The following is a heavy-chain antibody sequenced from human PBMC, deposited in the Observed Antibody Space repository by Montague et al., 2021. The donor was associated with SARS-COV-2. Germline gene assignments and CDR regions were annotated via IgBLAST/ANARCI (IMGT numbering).Heavy chain of an antibody. D-gene: IGHD2-2*01. CDR2: INHSGST. J-gene: IGHJ6*02. CDR3: ARVRAVPAAMRIFSLGRSYYGMDV. V-gene: IGHV4-34*01. Sequence: SETLSLTRAVYGGSFSGYYWSWIRQPPGKGLEWIGEINHSGSTNYNPSLKSRVTISVDTSKNQFSLKLSSVTAAVTAVYYCARVRAVPAAMRIFSLGRSYYGMDVWGQGTTVTVPS. CDR1: GGSFSGYY.